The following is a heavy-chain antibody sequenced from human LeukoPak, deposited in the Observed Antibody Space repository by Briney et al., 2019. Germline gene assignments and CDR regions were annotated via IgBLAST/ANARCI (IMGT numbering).Heavy chain of an antibody. CDR3: ARPIAAAGTKAFDI. J-gene: IGHJ3*02. V-gene: IGHV4-34*01. CDR1: GGSFSGYY. Sequence: PSETLSLTCAVYGGSFSGYYWSWIRQPPGKGLEWIGEINHSGGTNYNPSLKSRVTISVDTSKNQFSLKLSSVTAADTAVYYCARPIAAAGTKAFDIWGQGTMVTVSS. D-gene: IGHD6-13*01. CDR2: INHSGGT.